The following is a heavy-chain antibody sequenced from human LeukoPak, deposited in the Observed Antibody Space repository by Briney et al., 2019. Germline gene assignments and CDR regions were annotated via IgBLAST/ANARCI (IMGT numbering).Heavy chain of an antibody. Sequence: SVKVSCKASGGTFSSYAISWVRQAPGQGLEWMGGIIPIFGTANYAQKFQGRVTITADESTSTAYMELSSLRSEDTAVYYCASGPEAEYYVFWSGKEYFQHWGQGTLVTVSS. CDR2: IIPIFGTA. D-gene: IGHD3-3*01. CDR1: GGTFSSYA. V-gene: IGHV1-69*13. J-gene: IGHJ1*01. CDR3: ASGPEAEYYVFWSGKEYFQH.